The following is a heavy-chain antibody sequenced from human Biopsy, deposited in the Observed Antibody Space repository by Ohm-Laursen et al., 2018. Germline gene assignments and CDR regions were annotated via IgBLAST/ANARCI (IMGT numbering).Heavy chain of an antibody. D-gene: IGHD1-26*01. CDR3: ARVGVGAPSIDYFDS. CDR2: VYYTGST. V-gene: IGHV4-59*01. J-gene: IGHJ4*02. CDR1: GDSISSYY. Sequence: TLSLTCTVSGDSISSYYWSWIRQPPGKGLQWIGYVYYTGSTDYNPSLQSRVTISVDTSKNHFSLRLRSVTAADTAVYYCARVGVGAPSIDYFDSWGQGALVTVSS.